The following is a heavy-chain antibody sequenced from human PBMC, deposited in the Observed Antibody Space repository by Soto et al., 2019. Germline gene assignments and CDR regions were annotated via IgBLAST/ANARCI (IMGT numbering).Heavy chain of an antibody. J-gene: IGHJ6*02. Sequence: PSETLSLTCTVSGGSISSSSHYWGWIRQPPGKGLEWIGSIYYSGSTYYNPSLKSRVTISVDTSKNQFSLKLSSVTAADTAVYYCASLYYYYYYGMDVWGQGTTVTVSS. CDR1: GGSISSSSHY. V-gene: IGHV4-39*01. CDR3: ASLYYYYYYGMDV. CDR2: IYYSGST. D-gene: IGHD3-16*01.